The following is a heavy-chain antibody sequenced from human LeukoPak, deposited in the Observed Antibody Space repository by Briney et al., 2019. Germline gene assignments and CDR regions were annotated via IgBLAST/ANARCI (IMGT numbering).Heavy chain of an antibody. Sequence: SETLSLTCTVSGGSISSGSYYWSRIRQPAGKGLEWIGRIYTTGSTNYNPSLKSRVTISVDTSENQFSLNLSSVTAADTAVYYCARVSFGSGYYCYMDVWGKGTTVTVSS. D-gene: IGHD3-10*01. CDR3: ARVSFGSGYYCYMDV. CDR1: GGSISSGSYY. J-gene: IGHJ6*03. CDR2: IYTTGST. V-gene: IGHV4-61*02.